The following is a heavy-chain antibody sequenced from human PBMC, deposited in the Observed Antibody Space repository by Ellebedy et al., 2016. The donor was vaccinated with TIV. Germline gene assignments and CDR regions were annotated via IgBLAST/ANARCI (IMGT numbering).Heavy chain of an antibody. CDR1: GCSISSYY. CDR2: IYYSGST. D-gene: IGHD6-19*01. V-gene: IGHV4-59*01. CDR3: ARAASGWYYFDY. J-gene: IGHJ4*02. Sequence: MPGGSLRLSCTVSGCSISSYYWSWILQPPGKGLEWIVYIYYSGSTNYNPSLKSRVTISVDTSKNQFSLKLSSVTAADTAVYYCARAASGWYYFDYWGQGTLVTVSS.